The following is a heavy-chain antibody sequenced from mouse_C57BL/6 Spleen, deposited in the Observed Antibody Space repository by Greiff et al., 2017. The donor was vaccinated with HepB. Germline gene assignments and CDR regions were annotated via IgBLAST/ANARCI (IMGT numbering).Heavy chain of an antibody. CDR1: GYAFSSSW. V-gene: IGHV1-82*01. CDR3: ARYYYGSSSSPYFDY. CDR2: IYPGDGDT. D-gene: IGHD1-1*01. Sequence: VKLQQSGPELVKPGASVKISSKASGYAFSSSWMNWVKQRPGKGLEWIGRIYPGDGDTNYNGKFKGKATLTADKSSSTAYMQLSSLTSEDSAVYFCARYYYGSSSSPYFDYWGQGTTLTVSS. J-gene: IGHJ2*01.